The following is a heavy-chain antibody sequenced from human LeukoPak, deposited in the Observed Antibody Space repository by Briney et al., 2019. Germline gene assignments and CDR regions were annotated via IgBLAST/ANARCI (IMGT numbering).Heavy chain of an antibody. Sequence: ASVKVSCKASGYTFTSNYIHWVRQAPGQGLEWMGMIYPRDGSTSYAQKFQGRVTVTRDTSTSTVHMELSGLRSEDTAVYYCARDQEGFDYWGQGTLVTVFS. J-gene: IGHJ4*02. CDR3: ARDQEGFDY. CDR1: GYTFTSNY. V-gene: IGHV1-46*01. CDR2: IYPRDGST.